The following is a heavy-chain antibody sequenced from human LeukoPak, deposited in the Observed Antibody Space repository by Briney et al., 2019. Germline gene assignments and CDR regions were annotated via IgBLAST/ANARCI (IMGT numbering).Heavy chain of an antibody. Sequence: ASVKVSCKASGYTFTSYAMHWVRQAPGQRLEWMGWINAGNGNTKYSQKFQGRVTITRDRSASTAYMELSSLRSEDTAVYYCARDSGGNYYYYGMDVWGQGTTVTVSS. CDR2: INAGNGNT. D-gene: IGHD2-15*01. V-gene: IGHV1-3*01. CDR1: GYTFTSYA. CDR3: ARDSGGNYYYYGMDV. J-gene: IGHJ6*02.